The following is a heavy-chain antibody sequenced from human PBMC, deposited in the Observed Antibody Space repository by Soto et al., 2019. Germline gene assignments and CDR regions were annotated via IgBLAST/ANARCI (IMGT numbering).Heavy chain of an antibody. CDR2: IDSGGRTT. Sequence: SLRLSCAASGFTFSSDWMHWFRQAPGKGLVWVSRIDSGGRTTTYADSVKGRFTISRDNTKNTLYLQMNGLRAEDTALYYCAGYYSSATLDPFDYWGKGSLVPVSS. CDR1: GFTFSSDW. V-gene: IGHV3-74*01. CDR3: AGYYSSATLDPFDY. D-gene: IGHD4-4*01. J-gene: IGHJ4*02.